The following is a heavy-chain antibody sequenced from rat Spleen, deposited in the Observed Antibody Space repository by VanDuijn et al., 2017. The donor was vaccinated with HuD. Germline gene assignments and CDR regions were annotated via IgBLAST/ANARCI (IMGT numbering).Heavy chain of an antibody. D-gene: IGHD1-2*01. J-gene: IGHJ2*01. Sequence: QVQLKESGPGLVQPSQTLSLTCTVSGFSLTSNGVTWVRQPPGKGLEWIAAISSGGTTYYNSPLKSRLGISRDTSKSQVFLKMNSLQTEDTAIYFCVRADVAAISTDGIWGQGIMVTVSS. V-gene: IGHV2S12*01. CDR3: VRADVAAISTDGI. CDR2: ISSGGTT. CDR1: GFSLTSNG.